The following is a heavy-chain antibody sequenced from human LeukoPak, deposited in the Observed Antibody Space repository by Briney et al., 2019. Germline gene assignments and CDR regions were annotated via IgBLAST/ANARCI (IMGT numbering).Heavy chain of an antibody. CDR1: GFMFSRYW. V-gene: IGHV3-7*05. J-gene: IGHJ4*02. Sequence: GGSLRLSCAASGFMFSRYWMSWVRQAPGKGLEWVANIKEDGSEMYYVDSVKGRFTISRDNAKNSLYLQMNILRAEDTAVYYCARDTTDDYGDYYFDYWGQGTLVTVSS. CDR3: ARDTTDDYGDYYFDY. D-gene: IGHD4-17*01. CDR2: IKEDGSEM.